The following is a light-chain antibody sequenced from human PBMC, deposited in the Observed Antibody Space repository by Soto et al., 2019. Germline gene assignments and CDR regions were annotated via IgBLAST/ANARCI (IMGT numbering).Light chain of an antibody. V-gene: IGKV1-17*03. CDR3: LQHKSYPRT. CDR1: QDLGNY. CDR2: AAS. Sequence: QVTQSPSAMSASVGDRVTITCRASQDLGNYLAWFQQKPGKVPKRLIYAASSLQSGAPSRFSGSGSGTEFTLTISSLQPEEFATYYCLQHKSYPRTFGQGTKVEIK. J-gene: IGKJ1*01.